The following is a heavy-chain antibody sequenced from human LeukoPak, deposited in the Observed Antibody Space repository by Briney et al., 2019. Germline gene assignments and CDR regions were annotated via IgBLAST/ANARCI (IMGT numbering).Heavy chain of an antibody. Sequence: GGSLRLSCAASGFTFNNYAMSWVRQAPGKGLEWVSGISGSGGSTYNAVSVKGRFTISRDNSKNTLYLQMNSLRAEDTAVYYCARDMPRDAFDIWGQGTMVTVSS. CDR3: ARDMPRDAFDI. CDR2: ISGSGGST. V-gene: IGHV3-23*01. D-gene: IGHD2-2*01. CDR1: GFTFNNYA. J-gene: IGHJ3*02.